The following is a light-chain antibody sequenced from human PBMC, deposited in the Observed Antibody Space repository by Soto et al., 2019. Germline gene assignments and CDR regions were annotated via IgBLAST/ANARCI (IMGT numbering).Light chain of an antibody. J-gene: IGKJ5*01. CDR3: LQCANSPLT. V-gene: IGKV3-20*01. Sequence: EIVLTQSPGTLSLSPGERAILSCRASQSVGNNYLAWYQQKPGQAPRLLISVASTRATGIPDRFSGSGSGTDFTLTINRLEPEDFAVYYCLQCANSPLTFGQGTRLEIK. CDR2: VAS. CDR1: QSVGNNY.